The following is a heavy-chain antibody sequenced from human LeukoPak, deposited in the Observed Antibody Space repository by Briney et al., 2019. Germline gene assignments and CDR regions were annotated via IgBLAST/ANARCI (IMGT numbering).Heavy chain of an antibody. D-gene: IGHD2-21*02. CDR3: ARVVGLAYCGGDCNSYFDY. CDR1: GGSIGNYY. J-gene: IGHJ4*02. CDR2: FYYTGPT. Sequence: KPSETLSLTCTVSGGSIGNYYWSWIRQSPGKGLEWIAFFYYTGPTTHNPSLNSRVTISVDTSKNQFSLNLTAVTAADTAVYYCARVVGLAYCGGDCNSYFDYWGQGTLVTVSS. V-gene: IGHV4-59*01.